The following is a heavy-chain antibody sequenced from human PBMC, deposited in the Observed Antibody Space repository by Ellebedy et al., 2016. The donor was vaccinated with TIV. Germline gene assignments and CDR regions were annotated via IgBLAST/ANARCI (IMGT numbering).Heavy chain of an antibody. CDR2: IYDSGTT. D-gene: IGHD1-1*01. J-gene: IGHJ4*02. CDR1: GASISRGGYS. V-gene: IGHV4-30-2*01. Sequence: SETLSLTCAVSGASISRGGYSWNWVRQPPGKALAWIGFIYDSGTTYYNPSLKSRLSISVDRSKNQFSLNLTSVTAADTAVYYCARAWRDWGQGTLVTVSS. CDR3: ARAWRD.